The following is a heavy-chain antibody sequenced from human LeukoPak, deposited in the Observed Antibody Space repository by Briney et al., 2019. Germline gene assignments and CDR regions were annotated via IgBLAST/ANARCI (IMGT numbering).Heavy chain of an antibody. CDR3: ATLITMIH. Sequence: TGGSLRLSCAVSGFTFSSYWMHWARQAPGKGLVWVSHINSDGSGTSYADAVKGRFTISRDNAKNTLYLQMNSLRAEDTAVYYCATLITMIHWGQGTLVTVSS. J-gene: IGHJ4*02. D-gene: IGHD3-22*01. V-gene: IGHV3-74*01. CDR2: INSDGSGT. CDR1: GFTFSSYW.